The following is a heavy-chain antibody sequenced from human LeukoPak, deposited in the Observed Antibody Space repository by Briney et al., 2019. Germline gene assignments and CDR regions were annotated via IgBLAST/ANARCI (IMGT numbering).Heavy chain of an antibody. CDR2: ICYSGST. D-gene: IGHD6-6*01. CDR3: ARAEYGRGYYYYMDV. J-gene: IGHJ6*03. Sequence: SETLSLTCTVSGGSISSSSYYWGWIRQPPGKGLEWIGSICYSGSTYYNPSLKSRVTISVDTSKNQFSLKLSSVTAADTAVYYCARAEYGRGYYYYMDVWGKGTTVTVSS. CDR1: GGSISSSSYY. V-gene: IGHV4-39*07.